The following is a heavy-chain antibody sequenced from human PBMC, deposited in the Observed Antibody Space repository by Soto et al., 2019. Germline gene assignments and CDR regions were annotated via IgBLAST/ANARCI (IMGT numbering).Heavy chain of an antibody. Sequence: QVQLQQWGAGLLKPSETLSLTCAVYGGSFSGYYWTWIRQPPGTGLEWIGEINHSGSTNYNPSLKSRVTTSSHTSKNQFPLKLTSVTAADTAVYYCARHKITGLFDYWGQGTLVTVPS. CDR2: INHSGST. CDR3: ARHKITGLFDY. J-gene: IGHJ4*02. D-gene: IGHD2-8*02. CDR1: GGSFSGYY. V-gene: IGHV4-34*01.